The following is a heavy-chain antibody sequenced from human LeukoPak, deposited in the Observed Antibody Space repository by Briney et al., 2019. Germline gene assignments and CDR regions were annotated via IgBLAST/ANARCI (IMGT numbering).Heavy chain of an antibody. J-gene: IGHJ3*02. V-gene: IGHV4-59*01. CDR2: IYYSGST. CDR3: ARGAAGDAFDI. CDR1: GGFINSYY. Sequence: SETLSLTCTVSGGFINSYYWSWIRQPPGKGLEWIGYIYYSGSTNYNPSLKSRVTISVDTSKNQFSLKLSSVTAADTAVYYCARGAAGDAFDIWGQGTMVTVSS. D-gene: IGHD6-25*01.